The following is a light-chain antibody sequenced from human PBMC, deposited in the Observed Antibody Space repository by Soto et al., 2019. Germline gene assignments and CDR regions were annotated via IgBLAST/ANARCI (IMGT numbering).Light chain of an antibody. J-gene: IGKJ1*01. CDR2: GAS. Sequence: EIVFTLSPGTLSLSPGERASLSCRASQSVSSNYLAWYQQKPGQAPRLLIYGASSRATGIPDRFRGSGSGTDFTLTISRLEPEDFAVYYCQQYGSSPRTFGQGTKVDIK. V-gene: IGKV3-20*01. CDR3: QQYGSSPRT. CDR1: QSVSSNY.